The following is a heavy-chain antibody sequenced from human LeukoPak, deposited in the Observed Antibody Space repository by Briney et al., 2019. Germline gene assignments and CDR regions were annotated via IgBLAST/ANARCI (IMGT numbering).Heavy chain of an antibody. V-gene: IGHV3-21*01. D-gene: IGHD2-21*02. J-gene: IGHJ5*02. CDR3: ASSIVVVTARYNWFDP. CDR1: GFTLSNYN. CDR2: ISSSGNYI. Sequence: GGSLRLSCAASGFTLSNYNMNWVRQAPGKGLEWVSSISSSGNYIYYADSVKGRFTISRDNAKNSLYLQMNSLRAEDTAVYYCASSIVVVTARYNWFDPWGQGTLVTVSS.